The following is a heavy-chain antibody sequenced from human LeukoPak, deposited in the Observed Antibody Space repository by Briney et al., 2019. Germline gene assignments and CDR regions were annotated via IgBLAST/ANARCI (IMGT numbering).Heavy chain of an antibody. V-gene: IGHV3-33*01. CDR1: GFTFSSYG. CDR3: AGDRGGGDAYYYYYYGMDV. J-gene: IGHJ6*02. D-gene: IGHD2-21*02. CDR2: IWYDGSNK. Sequence: GRSLRLSCAASGFTFSSYGMHWVRQAPGKGLEWVAVIWYDGSNKYYADSVKGRVTISRDNSKNMLYLQMNSLRAEDTAVYYCAGDRGGGDAYYYYYYGMDVWGQGTTVTVSS.